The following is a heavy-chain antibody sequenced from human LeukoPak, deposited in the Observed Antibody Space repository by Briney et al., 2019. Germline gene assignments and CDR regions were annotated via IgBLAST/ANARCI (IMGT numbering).Heavy chain of an antibody. Sequence: ASVKVSCKASGYTFTRYYMHWVRQAPGQGLEWMGWINPNSGGTNYAQKFQGRVTMTRDTSISTAYMELSRLRSDDTAVYYCARGLDIVVVPAVNWGQGTLVTVSS. V-gene: IGHV1-2*02. CDR2: INPNSGGT. CDR3: ARGLDIVVVPAVN. CDR1: GYTFTRYY. J-gene: IGHJ4*02. D-gene: IGHD2-2*03.